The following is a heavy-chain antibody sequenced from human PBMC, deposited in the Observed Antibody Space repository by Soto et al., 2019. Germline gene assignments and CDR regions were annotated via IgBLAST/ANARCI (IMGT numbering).Heavy chain of an antibody. D-gene: IGHD3-16*01. CDR1: GYTFMQYG. CDR2: ISGSGVT. V-gene: IGHV1-18*01. CDR3: ARDEKNWAKFDF. Sequence: QLVQSGPEVKRPWASVKVSCRPSGYTFMQYGMSWIRLAPGQRPEWMGWISGSGVTNYAQRYQGRFTMTIDTSSTTTFMELKSLTSDDTAIYYCARDEKNWAKFDFWGQGTPVTVSS. J-gene: IGHJ4*02.